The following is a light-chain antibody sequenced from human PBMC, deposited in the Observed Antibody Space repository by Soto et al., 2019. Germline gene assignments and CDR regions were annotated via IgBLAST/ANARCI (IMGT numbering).Light chain of an antibody. Sequence: EIVLTQSPGTLSLSPGERATLSCRASQSVSSNYLAWYQQRPGQAPRLLISGASRRATGTPDRFSGSGSGTDFTLTICRLEPDDFAVYYCQQYGNSPLTFGGGTKVDIK. CDR2: GAS. V-gene: IGKV3-20*01. J-gene: IGKJ4*01. CDR1: QSVSSNY. CDR3: QQYGNSPLT.